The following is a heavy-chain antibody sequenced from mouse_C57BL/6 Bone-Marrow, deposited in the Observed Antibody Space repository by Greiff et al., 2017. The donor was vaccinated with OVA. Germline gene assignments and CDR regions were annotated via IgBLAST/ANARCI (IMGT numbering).Heavy chain of an antibody. CDR1: GYTFTDYY. J-gene: IGHJ2*01. CDR2: INPNNGGT. CDR3: ARLRDYADY. V-gene: IGHV1-26*01. D-gene: IGHD2-4*01. Sequence: VQLQQSGPELVKPGASVKISCKASGYTFTDYYMNWVKQSHGKSLEWIGDINPNNGGTSYNQKFKGKATLTVDKSSSTAYMELRSLTSEDSAVYYCARLRDYADYWGQGTTLTVSS.